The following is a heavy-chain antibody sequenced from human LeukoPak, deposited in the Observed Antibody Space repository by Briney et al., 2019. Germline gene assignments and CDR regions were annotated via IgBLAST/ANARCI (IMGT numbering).Heavy chain of an antibody. J-gene: IGHJ4*02. CDR2: IYSGGTT. V-gene: IGHV3-53*04. CDR1: GFTFKNYG. Sequence: GGSLRLSCAASGFTFKNYGIHWVRQAPGKGLEWVSTIYSGGTTYYADSVMGLLTISRHNSRNTLYLQMNSLRAEDTAVYYCARVDTVMAYYFDLWGQGTLVTVSS. CDR3: ARVDTVMAYYFDL. D-gene: IGHD5-18*01.